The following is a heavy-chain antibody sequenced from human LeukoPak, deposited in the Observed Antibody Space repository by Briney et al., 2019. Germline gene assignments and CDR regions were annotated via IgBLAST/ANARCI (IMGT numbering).Heavy chain of an antibody. CDR2: IRRSGENT. D-gene: IGHD5-18*01. V-gene: IGHV3-23*01. CDR3: ARDSPERGYSYGPLDNYFDY. CDR1: GFTFSSYD. Sequence: PGGSLRLSCAASGFTFSSYDMSWVRQAPGRGLEWVSSIRRSGENTYYGDAVKGRFTISRDNSKNSLYLQMNSLRAGDTAVYYCARDSPERGYSYGPLDNYFDYWGQGTLVTVSS. J-gene: IGHJ4*02.